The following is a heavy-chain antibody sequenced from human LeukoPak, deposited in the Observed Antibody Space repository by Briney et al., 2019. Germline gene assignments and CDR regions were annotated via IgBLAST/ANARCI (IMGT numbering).Heavy chain of an antibody. CDR2: INHSGST. D-gene: IGHD6-13*01. Sequence: SETLSLTCAVYGGSFSGYYWSWIRQPPGKGPEWIGEINHSGSTNYNPSLKSRVTISVDTSKNQFSLKLSSVTAADTAVYYCATLAAAASQDYWGQGTLVTVSS. V-gene: IGHV4-34*01. CDR3: ATLAAAASQDY. J-gene: IGHJ4*02. CDR1: GGSFSGYY.